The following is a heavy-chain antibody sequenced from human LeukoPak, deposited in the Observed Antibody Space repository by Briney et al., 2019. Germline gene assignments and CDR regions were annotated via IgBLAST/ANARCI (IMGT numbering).Heavy chain of an antibody. D-gene: IGHD6-19*01. V-gene: IGHV3-49*04. J-gene: IGHJ6*02. CDR1: GFTFGDYA. Sequence: PGGSLRLSCTASGFTFGDYAMSWVRQAPGKGLEWVGFIRSKAYGGTTEYAASVKGRFTISRDDSKSIAYLQMNRLKTEDTAVYYCTRDLRLNPGYSSVWYYYYYYGMDVWGQGTTVTVSS. CDR3: TRDLRLNPGYSSVWYYYYYYGMDV. CDR2: IRSKAYGGTT.